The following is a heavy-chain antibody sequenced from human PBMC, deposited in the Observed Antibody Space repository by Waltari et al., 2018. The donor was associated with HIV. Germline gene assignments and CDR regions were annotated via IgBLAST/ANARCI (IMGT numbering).Heavy chain of an antibody. CDR3: ARDRSNYGSGSYDAFDI. J-gene: IGHJ3*02. D-gene: IGHD3-10*01. CDR1: GYTFTDSY. Sequence: QVQLVQSGAEVKKPGASVKVSCRASGYTFTDSYIHWVRQAPGQGLEWMGRSHPGGGGTNLARKLQSRVTMTRDTSSSTVYMERNRLRSDDTAVYYGARDRSNYGSGSYDAFDIWGQETMVTVSS. CDR2: SHPGGGGT. V-gene: IGHV1-2*06.